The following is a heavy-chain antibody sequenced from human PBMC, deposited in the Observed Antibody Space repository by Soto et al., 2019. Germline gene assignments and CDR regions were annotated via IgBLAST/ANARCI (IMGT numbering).Heavy chain of an antibody. D-gene: IGHD2-2*01. CDR3: EREGIVVVYGIDX. CDR1: GGSFSGCY. CDR2: INHSGST. J-gene: IGHJ6*02. V-gene: IGHV4-34*01. Sequence: NPSETLSLTCAVYGGSFSGCYWSWIRQPPGKGLEWILEINHSGSTNYNPSLKSRVTISVETSKNQFSLKLSSVTDADTAVYYCEREGIVVVYGIDXWGQGTTVTVSX.